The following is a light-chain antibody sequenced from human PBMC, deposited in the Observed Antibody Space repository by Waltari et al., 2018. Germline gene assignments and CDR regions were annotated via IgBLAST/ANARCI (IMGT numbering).Light chain of an antibody. V-gene: IGKV4-1*01. CDR2: WGS. Sequence: DIVMTQSPDSLAVSLGERATINCKSSQTVLYNYNNKNHLAWFQQKPGQPPKLLISWGSTRESGGPDRFSGSGSGTAFTLTISNLQAEDEAVYYCQQYFSYPRTFGLGTKVEI. J-gene: IGKJ2*01. CDR1: QTVLYNYNNKNH. CDR3: QQYFSYPRT.